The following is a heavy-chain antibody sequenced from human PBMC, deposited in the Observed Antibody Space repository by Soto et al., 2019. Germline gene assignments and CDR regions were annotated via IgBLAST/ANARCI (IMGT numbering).Heavy chain of an antibody. CDR3: ARDQRALRYLDY. Sequence: QVQLQESGPGLVKPSQTLSLTCCVSGDSISGVDYYWSWIRQPPGEALEWIGHIHYSRSTYYNASLKSRLTVSVDTSKNQFSLNLNSVTAADTAVYYCARDQRALRYLDYWGQGILVTVS. CDR2: IHYSRST. CDR1: GDSISGVDYY. J-gene: IGHJ4*02. V-gene: IGHV4-30-4*01.